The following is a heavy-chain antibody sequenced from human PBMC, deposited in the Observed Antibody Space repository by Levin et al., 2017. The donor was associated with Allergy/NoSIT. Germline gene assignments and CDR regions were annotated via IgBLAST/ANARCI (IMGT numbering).Heavy chain of an antibody. CDR3: ARHARGGSYSRPLDY. D-gene: IGHD1-26*01. CDR1: GDSISSSSYY. J-gene: IGHJ4*02. V-gene: IGHV4-39*01. CDR2: IYYSGTT. Sequence: SETLSLTCTVSGDSISSSSYYWGWIRQPPGKGLESTASIYYSGTTYYNPSLKSRVTISVDTSKNQFSLKLSSVTAADTAVYYCARHARGGSYSRPLDYWGQGTLVTVSS.